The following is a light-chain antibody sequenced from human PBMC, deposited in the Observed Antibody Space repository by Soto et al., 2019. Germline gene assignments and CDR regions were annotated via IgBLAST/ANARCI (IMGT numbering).Light chain of an antibody. J-gene: IGKJ3*01. CDR1: QSLVHRDGNIY. CDR2: KVS. V-gene: IGKV2-30*02. Sequence: DVVMTQSPLSLPVTLGQPASISCRSSQSLVHRDGNIYLIWFQQRPGQSPRRLIYKVSNRDSGVPYRFSGSGSDTDFTLTISRVEAEDVAIYFCMQATHWPFTSGPGTKVDIK. CDR3: MQATHWPFT.